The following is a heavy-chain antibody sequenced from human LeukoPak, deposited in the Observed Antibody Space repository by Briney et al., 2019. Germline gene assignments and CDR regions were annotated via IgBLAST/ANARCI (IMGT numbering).Heavy chain of an antibody. CDR1: GDSISSSNW. CDR3: ARGTRRERLLLVYYGLDV. J-gene: IGHJ6*02. D-gene: IGHD2-21*02. CDR2: ISHSGST. Sequence: SETLSLTCAVSGDSISSSNWWNWVRQPPGKGLEWIGEISHSGSTNYNASLKSRVTISVDKSKNQFSLNLSSVTAADTAVYYCARGTRRERLLLVYYGLDVWGRGTTVTVSS. V-gene: IGHV4-4*02.